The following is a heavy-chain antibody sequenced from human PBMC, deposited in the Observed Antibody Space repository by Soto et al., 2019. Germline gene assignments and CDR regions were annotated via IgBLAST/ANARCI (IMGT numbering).Heavy chain of an antibody. CDR1: GYTFTSYG. CDR3: ARVFGYYDILTGYYYLDY. Sequence: QVQLVQSGAEVKKPGASVKVSCKASGYTFTSYGISWVRQAPGQGLEWMGWISAYNGNTNYAQKLQGRVTMTTDTSTSTAYMELRSLRSDDTTVYYCARVFGYYDILTGYYYLDYWGQGTLVTVSS. CDR2: ISAYNGNT. V-gene: IGHV1-18*01. D-gene: IGHD3-9*01. J-gene: IGHJ4*02.